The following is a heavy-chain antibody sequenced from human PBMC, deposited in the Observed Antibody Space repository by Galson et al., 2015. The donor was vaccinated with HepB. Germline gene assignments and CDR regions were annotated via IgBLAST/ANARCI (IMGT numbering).Heavy chain of an antibody. CDR2: VSASGGGT. D-gene: IGHD2-2*02. V-gene: IGHV3-23*01. Sequence: SLRLSCAASGFTFSSYAMSWVRQAPGEGLEWVSAVSASGGGTYYADSVKGRFTISRDNSENTLYLQMNSLRAEDTAVYYCARDHCSSTSCYTDYYYYGMDVWGQGTTVTVSS. CDR1: GFTFSSYA. CDR3: ARDHCSSTSCYTDYYYYGMDV. J-gene: IGHJ6*02.